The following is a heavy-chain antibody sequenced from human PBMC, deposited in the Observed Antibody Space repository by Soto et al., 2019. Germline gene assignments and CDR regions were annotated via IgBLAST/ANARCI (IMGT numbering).Heavy chain of an antibody. CDR2: LNPNSGDT. CDR1: GYTFSSYD. CDR3: ARERTGTTSMDV. V-gene: IGHV1-8*01. Sequence: ASVKVSCKASGYTFSSYDINWVRQATGQGLEWMGWLNPNSGDTGYAQKFQGRVTLTRNTSINTAYIELSSLTSDDTAVYYCARERTGTTSMDVWGQGTTVTVSS. D-gene: IGHD1-1*01. J-gene: IGHJ6*02.